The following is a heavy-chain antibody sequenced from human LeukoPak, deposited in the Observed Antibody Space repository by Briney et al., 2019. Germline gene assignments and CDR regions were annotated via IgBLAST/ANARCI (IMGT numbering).Heavy chain of an antibody. J-gene: IGHJ4*02. CDR2: ISGSGSDI. D-gene: IGHD3-16*01. V-gene: IGHV3-48*03. CDR3: ARDASLAGDRVEY. Sequence: PGGSLRLSCAASGFTFSSYEMSWVRQVPGKGLEWVSYISGSGSDIYYADSVKGRFTISRDNAKNSLYLQMNSLRAEDTGVYYCARDASLAGDRVEYWGQGTLVTVSS. CDR1: GFTFSSYE.